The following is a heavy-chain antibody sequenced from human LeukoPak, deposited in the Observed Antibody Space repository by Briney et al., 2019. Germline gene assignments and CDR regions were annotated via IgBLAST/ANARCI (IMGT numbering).Heavy chain of an antibody. D-gene: IGHD3-3*01. J-gene: IGHJ6*04. Sequence: GASVKVSCKASGYTFTSYYMHWVRQAPGQGLEWMGIINPSGGSTSSAQKFQGRVTITRDTSTSTVYMELSSLRSEDTAVYYCARGFSTIFGVVIPPDVWGKGTTVTVSS. CDR2: INPSGGST. CDR1: GYTFTSYY. V-gene: IGHV1-46*01. CDR3: ARGFSTIFGVVIPPDV.